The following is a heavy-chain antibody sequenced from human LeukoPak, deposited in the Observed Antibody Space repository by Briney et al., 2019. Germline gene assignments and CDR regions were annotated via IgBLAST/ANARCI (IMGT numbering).Heavy chain of an antibody. V-gene: IGHV4-59*01. J-gene: IGHJ4*02. CDR1: GGSISSYY. Sequence: SETLSLTCTVSGGSISSYYWSWIRQPPGKGLEWIGYIYYSGSTNYNPSLKSRVTISVDTSKNQFSLKLSSVTAADTAVYYCARATRGAAADYWGQGTLVTVSS. CDR3: ARATRGAAADY. D-gene: IGHD6-13*01. CDR2: IYYSGST.